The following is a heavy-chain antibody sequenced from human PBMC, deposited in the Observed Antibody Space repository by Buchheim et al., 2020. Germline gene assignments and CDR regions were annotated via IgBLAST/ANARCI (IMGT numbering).Heavy chain of an antibody. CDR3: ARDGIITGAAGGAEFDY. CDR2: IKQDGSEK. V-gene: IGHV3-7*01. CDR1: GFTFSTYW. D-gene: IGHD1-20*01. J-gene: IGHJ4*02. Sequence: EVQLVESGGGLVQPGESLRLSCAASGFTFSTYWMSWVRQAPGKGLEWVANIKQDGSEKYYVDSVKGRFTISRDNAQNSLYLQMNSLRAEDTAVYYCARDGIITGAAGGAEFDYWGQGTL.